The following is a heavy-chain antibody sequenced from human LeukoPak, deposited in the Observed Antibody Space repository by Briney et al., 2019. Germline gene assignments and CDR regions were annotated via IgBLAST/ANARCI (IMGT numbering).Heavy chain of an antibody. CDR1: GVSINSHY. CDR2: IYTLGNT. D-gene: IGHD3-10*01. Sequence: SETLSLTCSVSGVSINSHYWSWIRQPPGKGLEWIGYIYTLGNTSYNPSLKSRVSISADTSNNQFSLKMSSVTAADTAVYYCARRGGRFDWWGQGTLVTVSS. CDR3: ARRGGRFDW. J-gene: IGHJ4*02. V-gene: IGHV4-4*09.